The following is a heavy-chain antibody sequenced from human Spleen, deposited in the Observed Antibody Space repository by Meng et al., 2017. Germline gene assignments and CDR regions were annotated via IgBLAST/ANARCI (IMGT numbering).Heavy chain of an antibody. D-gene: IGHD4-23*01. CDR2: ISSNGRST. J-gene: IGHJ4*02. Sequence: GESLKISCAASGFTFSNYAMHWVRQAPGKGLEYVSAISSNGRSTYYANSVKDRSTVSRDNSKNTLYLQMGSLRGEDMAVYYCARDLDYGGTPDYWGQGTLVTISS. CDR1: GFTFSNYA. CDR3: ARDLDYGGTPDY. V-gene: IGHV3-64*01.